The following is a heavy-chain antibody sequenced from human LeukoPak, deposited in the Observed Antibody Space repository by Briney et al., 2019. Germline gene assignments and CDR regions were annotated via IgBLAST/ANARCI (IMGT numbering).Heavy chain of an antibody. J-gene: IGHJ2*01. CDR2: INHSGST. CDR3: ARSAYYYDSSGYYHWYFDL. V-gene: IGHV4-34*01. Sequence: PSETLSLTCAVYGGSFSGYYWSWIRQPPGKGLEWIGEINHSGSTNYNPSLKSRVTISVDTSKNQFSLKLSSVTAADTAVYYCARSAYYYDSSGYYHWYFDLWGRGTLVTVSS. CDR1: GGSFSGYY. D-gene: IGHD3-22*01.